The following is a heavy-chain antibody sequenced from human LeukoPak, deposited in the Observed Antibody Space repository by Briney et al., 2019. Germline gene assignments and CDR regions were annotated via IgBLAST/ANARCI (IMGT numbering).Heavy chain of an antibody. D-gene: IGHD1-26*01. J-gene: IGHJ5*02. CDR3: ASLIVGATPRNWFDP. Sequence: ASVKVSCKASGGTFSSYAISWVRQATGQGLEWMGRIIPIIGIANYAQKFQGRVTITADKSTSTAYMELSSLRSEDTAVYYCASLIVGATPRNWFDPWGQGTLVTVSS. CDR2: IIPIIGIA. V-gene: IGHV1-69*04. CDR1: GGTFSSYA.